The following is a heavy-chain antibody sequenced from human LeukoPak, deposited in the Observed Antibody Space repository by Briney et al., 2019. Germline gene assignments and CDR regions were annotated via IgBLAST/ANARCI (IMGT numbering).Heavy chain of an antibody. Sequence: SGTLSLTCAVSGGSILTTNWWSWVRPPPGKGLEWIEEVHLSGTSNYNPSLKSRVSMSIDKSKNQLSLKLTSVTAADTAMYYCARESGAFSPFGFWGQGTLVTVSS. CDR3: ARESGAFSPFGF. CDR1: GGSILTTNW. J-gene: IGHJ4*02. CDR2: VHLSGTS. V-gene: IGHV4-4*02. D-gene: IGHD1-26*01.